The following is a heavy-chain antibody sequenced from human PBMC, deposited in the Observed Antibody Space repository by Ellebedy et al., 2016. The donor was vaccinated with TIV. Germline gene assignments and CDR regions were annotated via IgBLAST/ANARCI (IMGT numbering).Heavy chain of an antibody. CDR1: GYTFSNYG. Sequence: AASVKVSCKSSGYTFSNYGISCVRQAPGQGLEWMGRISPNTDNTHYSQKVQGRVTITTDTSTNTAYMELRSLRSDDTAVYFCARHGITVTTNYFYYYMDVWGTGTTVIVSS. CDR2: ISPNTDNT. CDR3: ARHGITVTTNYFYYYMDV. D-gene: IGHD4-17*01. V-gene: IGHV1-18*01. J-gene: IGHJ6*03.